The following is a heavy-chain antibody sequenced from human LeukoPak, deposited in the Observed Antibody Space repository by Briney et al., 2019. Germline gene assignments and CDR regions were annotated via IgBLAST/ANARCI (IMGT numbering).Heavy chain of an antibody. CDR2: IDWGDDK. Sequence: SGPTLVNPTQTLTLTCTFSGFSLRSSGMCVSWVRQPPGKALEWLARIDWGDDKYYSKSLKTRLTISKDTSKNQVVLTMTNMDPVDTATYYCARILVDTTMTYFYYYMDVWGKGTTVTVSS. J-gene: IGHJ6*03. V-gene: IGHV2-70*11. CDR1: GFSLRSSGMC. D-gene: IGHD5-18*01. CDR3: ARILVDTTMTYFYYYMDV.